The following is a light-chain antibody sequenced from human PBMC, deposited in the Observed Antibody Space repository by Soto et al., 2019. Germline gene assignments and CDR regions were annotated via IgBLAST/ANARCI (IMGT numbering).Light chain of an antibody. CDR2: EVN. CDR3: SSYGGNNNLL. Sequence: QSALTQPPSASGSPGQSVTISCTGTRSDVGGYNYVSWYQQHPGKAPKLMIYEVNKRPSGVPDRVSGSKSGNTASLTVSGLQAEDEADYYCSSYGGNNNLLFGGGTKLAVL. J-gene: IGLJ2*01. CDR1: RSDVGGYNY. V-gene: IGLV2-8*01.